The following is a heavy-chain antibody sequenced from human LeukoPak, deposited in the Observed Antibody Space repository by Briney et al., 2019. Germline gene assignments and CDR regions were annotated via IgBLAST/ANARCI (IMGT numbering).Heavy chain of an antibody. Sequence: GGSLRLSCAASGFTFSTYSMNWVRQAPGKGLEWVSYITSSSRTIYYADSVKGRFTISRDNAKTSLYLQMNSLRDEDTAVYYCARDIVSSGYPLCYFDYWGQGTLVTVSS. CDR3: ARDIVSSGYPLCYFDY. J-gene: IGHJ4*02. V-gene: IGHV3-48*02. CDR1: GFTFSTYS. D-gene: IGHD3-22*01. CDR2: ITSSSRTI.